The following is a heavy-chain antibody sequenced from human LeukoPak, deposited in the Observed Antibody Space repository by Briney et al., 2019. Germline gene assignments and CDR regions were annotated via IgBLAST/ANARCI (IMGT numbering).Heavy chain of an antibody. J-gene: IGHJ4*02. Sequence: GGSLRLSCTVSGFTVSSNSMSWVRQAPGKGLEWVSFIYSDNTHYSDSVRGRFTISRDNSKNTLYLQMNSLRAEDTAVYYCARRAGAYSHPYDYWGQETLVTVSS. V-gene: IGHV3-53*01. CDR2: IYSDNT. D-gene: IGHD4/OR15-4a*01. CDR3: ARRAGAYSHPYDY. CDR1: GFTVSSNS.